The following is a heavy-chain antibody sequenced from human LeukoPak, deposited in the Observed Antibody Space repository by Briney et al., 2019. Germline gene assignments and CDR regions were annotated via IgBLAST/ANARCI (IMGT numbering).Heavy chain of an antibody. CDR3: AKEPRYSSSWYGDY. CDR1: GFTFSSYA. D-gene: IGHD6-13*01. V-gene: IGHV3-23*01. CDR2: ISAGAGT. J-gene: IGHJ4*02. Sequence: TGGSLRLSCAASGFTFSSYAMTWVRQAPGKGLEWVSGISAGAGTYYADSVTGRFTVSRDNSKNILYLQMNSLRAEDTAVYYCAKEPRYSSSWYGDYWGQGTLVTVSS.